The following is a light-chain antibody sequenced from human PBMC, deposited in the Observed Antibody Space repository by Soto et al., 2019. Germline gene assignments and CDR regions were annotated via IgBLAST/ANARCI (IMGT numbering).Light chain of an antibody. V-gene: IGKV3-15*01. J-gene: IGKJ1*01. Sequence: EIVSSQSPATLSLSPGERPTLPCRASQSVDINLAWYQQKPGQAPRLLIYGASTRATDMPGRFSGRGAGAEFTLTISSLQSEDFAVYYCQQYRSWPRTFGQGTKVDNK. CDR1: QSVDIN. CDR2: GAS. CDR3: QQYRSWPRT.